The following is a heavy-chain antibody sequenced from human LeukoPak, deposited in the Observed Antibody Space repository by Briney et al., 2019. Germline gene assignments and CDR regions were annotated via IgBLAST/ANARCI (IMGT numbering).Heavy chain of an antibody. Sequence: SVKVSCEASGGTFSSYAISWVRQAPGQGLEWMGGIIPIFGTANYAQKFQGRVTITTDESTSTAYMELSSLRSEDTAVYYCARVEMATTKFDPWGQGTLVTVSS. CDR1: GGTFSSYA. V-gene: IGHV1-69*05. CDR2: IIPIFGTA. J-gene: IGHJ5*02. CDR3: ARVEMATTKFDP. D-gene: IGHD5-24*01.